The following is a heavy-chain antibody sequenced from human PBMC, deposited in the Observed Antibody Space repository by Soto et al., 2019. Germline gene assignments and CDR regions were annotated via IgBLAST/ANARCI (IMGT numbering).Heavy chain of an antibody. Sequence: QLQLQESGPGLVKPSETLSLTCTVSGGSISSSSYYWGWIRQPPGKGLEWIGSIYYSGSTYYNPSLKSRVTISVDTSKNQFSLKLSSVTAADTAVYYCARHLVYYDYIWGSYRPYYFDYWGQGTLVTVSS. D-gene: IGHD3-16*02. J-gene: IGHJ4*02. V-gene: IGHV4-39*01. CDR1: GGSISSSSYY. CDR3: ARHLVYYDYIWGSYRPYYFDY. CDR2: IYYSGST.